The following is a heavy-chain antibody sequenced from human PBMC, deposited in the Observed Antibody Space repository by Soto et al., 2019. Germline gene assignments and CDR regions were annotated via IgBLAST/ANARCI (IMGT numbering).Heavy chain of an antibody. CDR1: GFSLSKARMG. D-gene: IGHD4-17*01. J-gene: IGHJ2*01. CDR3: ARIRGEDYGDWNWYFDL. Sequence: QVTLKESGPVLVKPTETLTLTCTVSGFSLSKARMGVSWIRQPPGKALEWLAHIFSNDEKSYSTALKSRHTISKDTSKSQVVLTMTNMDPVDTATYYCARIRGEDYGDWNWYFDLWGRGTLVTVSS. CDR2: IFSNDEK. V-gene: IGHV2-26*01.